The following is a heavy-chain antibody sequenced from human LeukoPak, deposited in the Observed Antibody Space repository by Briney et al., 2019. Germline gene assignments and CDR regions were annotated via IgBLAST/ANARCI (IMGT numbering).Heavy chain of an antibody. CDR3: ARDGGSGSYDYFDY. CDR2: IIPIFGTA. D-gene: IGHD3-10*01. J-gene: IGHJ4*02. V-gene: IGHV1-69*13. Sequence: SVKVSCKASGYTFTSYGISWVRQAPGQGLEWMGGIIPIFGTANYAQKFQGRVTITADESTSTAYMELGSLRSEDTAVYYCARDGGSGSYDYFDYWGQGTLVTVSS. CDR1: GYTFTSYG.